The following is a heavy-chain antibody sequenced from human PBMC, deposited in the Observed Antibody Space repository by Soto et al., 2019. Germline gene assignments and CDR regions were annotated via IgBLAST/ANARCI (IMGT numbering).Heavy chain of an antibody. V-gene: IGHV3-33*01. D-gene: IGHD1-26*01. J-gene: IGHJ6*02. CDR1: GFTFSRHA. CDR3: ARDGKDQTPYGMDV. Sequence: QVQLVESGGGVVQPERSLRVSCAASGFTFSRHAMHWVRQAPGKGLEWVAQIWSDGGNKYYSDSVRGRFTIYRDNSKNPVILHMNSLRAEDTAVYYCARDGKDQTPYGMDVWGQGTTVTVSS. CDR2: IWSDGGNK.